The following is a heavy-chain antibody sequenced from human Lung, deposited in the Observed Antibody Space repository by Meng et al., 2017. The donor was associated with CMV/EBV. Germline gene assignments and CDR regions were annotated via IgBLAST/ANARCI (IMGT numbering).Heavy chain of an antibody. CDR3: ARAWGYSNYGSVIWGPPYYYYGMDV. CDR1: GFTFSSYE. CDR2: ISSSGSTI. J-gene: IGHJ6*02. V-gene: IGHV3-48*03. D-gene: IGHD4-11*01. Sequence: GESLKISCAASGFTFSSYEMNWVRQAPGKGLEWVSYISSSGSTIYYADSVKGRFTISRDNAKNSLYLQMNSLRAEDTAVYYCARAWGYSNYGSVIWGPPYYYYGMDVWRQGTTVTVSS.